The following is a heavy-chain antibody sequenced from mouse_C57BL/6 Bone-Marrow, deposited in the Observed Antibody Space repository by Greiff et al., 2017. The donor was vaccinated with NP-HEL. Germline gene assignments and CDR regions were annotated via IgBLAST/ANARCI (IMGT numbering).Heavy chain of an antibody. D-gene: IGHD1-1*01. V-gene: IGHV1-9*01. CDR2: ILPGSGST. CDR3: ARPIYYGSSYQYYFDD. Sequence: VQLQQSGAELMKPGASVKLSCKATGYTFTGYWIEWVKQRPGHGLEWIGEILPGSGSTNYNEKFKGKATFTADTSSNTAYMQLSSLTTEDSAIYYCARPIYYGSSYQYYFDDWGQGTTLTVSS. J-gene: IGHJ2*01. CDR1: GYTFTGYW.